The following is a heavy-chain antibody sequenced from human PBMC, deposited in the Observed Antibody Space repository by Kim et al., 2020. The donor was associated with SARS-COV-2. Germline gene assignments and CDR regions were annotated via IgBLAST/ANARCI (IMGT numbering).Heavy chain of an antibody. V-gene: IGHV3-33*01. D-gene: IGHD3-9*01. CDR2: IWDDGSNE. Sequence: GGSLRLSCAASRFTLSSHGMHWVRQAPGKGLEWVAVIWDDGSNEYYADSVKGRFTISRDNSKNTLYLQMNSLRAEDTAVYYCARDHDILTGYYFDYWGQGTLVTVSS. CDR1: RFTLSSHG. CDR3: ARDHDILTGYYFDY. J-gene: IGHJ4*02.